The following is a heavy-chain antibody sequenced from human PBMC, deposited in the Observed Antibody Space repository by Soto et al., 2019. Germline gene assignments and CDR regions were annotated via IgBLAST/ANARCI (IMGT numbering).Heavy chain of an antibody. CDR1: GYTFTSYY. J-gene: IGHJ4*02. V-gene: IGHV1-46*03. Sequence: QVQLVQSGAEVKKPGASVKVSCKASGYTFTSYYMHWERQAPGQGLEWMGIINPSGGSTSYAQKFQRRVAMNRDTSASTVDMELSSLRSGDTAVYYCARDRHSNSYYFDYWGQGTLVTVSS. D-gene: IGHD4-4*01. CDR3: ARDRHSNSYYFDY. CDR2: INPSGGST.